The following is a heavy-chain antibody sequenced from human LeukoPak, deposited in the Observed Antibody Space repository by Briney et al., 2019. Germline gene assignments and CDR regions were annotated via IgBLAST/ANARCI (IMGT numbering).Heavy chain of an antibody. J-gene: IGHJ4*02. CDR3: GKASRSSSWFFDY. D-gene: IGHD6-13*01. CDR1: GFTFSSYA. Sequence: PGGSLRLSCSASGFTFSSYAMHWVRPAPGKGLEYVSAISSNGGSTYYADSVKGRFTISRDNSKNTLSLQMSSLRAEDTAVYYCGKASRSSSWFFDYWGQGTLVTVSS. CDR2: ISSNGGST. V-gene: IGHV3-64D*08.